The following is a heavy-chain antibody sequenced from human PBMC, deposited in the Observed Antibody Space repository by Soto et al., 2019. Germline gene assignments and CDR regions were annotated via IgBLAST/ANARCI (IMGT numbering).Heavy chain of an antibody. CDR1: GFTFNNAW. CDR2: IKSKTDGGAS. V-gene: IGHV3-15*01. Sequence: PGGSLRLSCAASGFTFNNAWMSWVRQAPGKGLEWVGRIKSKTDGGASDYAAPAKGRFTISRDDSKNTLYLQMNSLRAEDTAVYYCAKDRAIVVVITTSWYYYGMDVWGQGTTVTVSS. D-gene: IGHD3-22*01. CDR3: AKDRAIVVVITTSWYYYGMDV. J-gene: IGHJ6*02.